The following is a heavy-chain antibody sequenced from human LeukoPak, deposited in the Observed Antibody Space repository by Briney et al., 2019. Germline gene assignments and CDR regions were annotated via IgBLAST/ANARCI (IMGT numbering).Heavy chain of an antibody. V-gene: IGHV3-21*01. D-gene: IGHD2-2*01. CDR2: ITSSIRYI. Sequence: GGSLRLSCALSGFTFTSYSMNGGPHAPGKGLEWVSSITSSIRYIYYADSGKGRFTIARDNAKNSLYLQMNSLRAEDTAVYYCARDYGIYCSSTSCPIDYWGQGTLVTVSS. CDR1: GFTFTSYS. CDR3: ARDYGIYCSSTSCPIDY. J-gene: IGHJ4*02.